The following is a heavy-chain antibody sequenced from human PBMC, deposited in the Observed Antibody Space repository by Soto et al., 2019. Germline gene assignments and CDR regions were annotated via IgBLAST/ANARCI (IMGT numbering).Heavy chain of an antibody. Sequence: EVQLLESGGDLVQPGGSLRLSCAASGFTFSKFVMRWVRQTPGKGLEWVSTITETGGDTYYTDSVKGRFTISRDNSKNTFYLQMTSLRAEDTALYYCTKASPDRHHMDVWGQGTTVTVSS. V-gene: IGHV3-23*01. CDR3: TKASPDRHHMDV. J-gene: IGHJ6*02. CDR2: ITETGGDT. CDR1: GFTFSKFV.